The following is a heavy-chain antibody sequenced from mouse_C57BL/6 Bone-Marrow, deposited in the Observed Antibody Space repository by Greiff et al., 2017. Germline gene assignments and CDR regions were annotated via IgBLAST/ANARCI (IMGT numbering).Heavy chain of an antibody. CDR1: GFTFSSYT. Sequence: EVKLVESGGGLVKPGGSLKLSCAASGFTFSSYTMSWVRQTPEKRLQWVAAISGGGGNTYYPDSVKGRFTISRDNDKNILYLQMSSLRSEDTALYYCSRQVTAVLATKHFDVRGTGTMVTVSS. V-gene: IGHV5-9*01. D-gene: IGHD1-1*01. J-gene: IGHJ1*03. CDR2: ISGGGGNT. CDR3: SRQVTAVLATKHFDV.